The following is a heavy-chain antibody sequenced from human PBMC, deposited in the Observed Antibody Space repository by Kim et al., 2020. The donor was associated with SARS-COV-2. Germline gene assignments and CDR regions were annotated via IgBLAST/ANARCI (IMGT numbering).Heavy chain of an antibody. D-gene: IGHD2-15*01. CDR2: INWNSGDI. CDR1: GFTFGDFA. Sequence: GGSLRLSCAASGFTFGDFAMHWVRQAPGKGLEWVSGINWNSGDIGYADFVKGRFTISRDNAKNSLYLQMNSLRPEDTALYHCAKVLRGRNYYYGMDVWGRGTTVIVSS. CDR3: AKVLRGRNYYYGMDV. J-gene: IGHJ6*02. V-gene: IGHV3-9*01.